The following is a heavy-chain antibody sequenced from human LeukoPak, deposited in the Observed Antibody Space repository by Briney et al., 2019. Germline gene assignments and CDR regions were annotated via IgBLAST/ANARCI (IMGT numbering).Heavy chain of an antibody. CDR2: ISSSSSYI. Sequence: KPGGSLRLSCAASGFTFSSYSMNWVRQAPGKGLEWVSSISSSSSYIYYADSVKGRFTISRDNAKNSLYLQMNSLRAEDTAVYYCASLEWRAKSDRNDAFDIWGQGTMVTVSS. D-gene: IGHD2-8*01. J-gene: IGHJ3*02. CDR3: ASLEWRAKSDRNDAFDI. V-gene: IGHV3-21*01. CDR1: GFTFSSYS.